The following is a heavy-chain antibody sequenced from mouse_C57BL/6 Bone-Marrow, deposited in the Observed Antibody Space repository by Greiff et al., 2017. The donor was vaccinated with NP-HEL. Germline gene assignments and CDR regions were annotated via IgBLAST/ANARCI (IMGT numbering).Heavy chain of an antibody. CDR1: GYTFTSYW. J-gene: IGHJ2*01. V-gene: IGHV1-69*01. D-gene: IGHD4-1*01. CDR2: IDPSDSYT. CDR3: ARHWYFDY. Sequence: QVQLKQPGAELVMPGASVKLSCKASGYTFTSYWMHWVKQRPGQGLEWIGEIDPSDSYTNYNQKFKGKSTLTVDKSSSTAYMQLSSLTSEDSAVYYCARHWYFDYWGQGTTLTVSS.